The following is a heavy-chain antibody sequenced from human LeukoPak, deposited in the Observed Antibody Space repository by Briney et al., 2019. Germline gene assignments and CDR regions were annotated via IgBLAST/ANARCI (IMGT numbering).Heavy chain of an antibody. Sequence: GASVKVSCKASGYTFTSYDINWVRQATGQGLECMGWMNPNSGNTGYAQKFQGRVTMTRNTSISTAYMELSSLRSEDTAVYYCARGAEYCSSTSCYTPDYWGQGTLVTVSS. V-gene: IGHV1-8*01. J-gene: IGHJ4*02. D-gene: IGHD2-2*02. CDR1: GYTFTSYD. CDR3: ARGAEYCSSTSCYTPDY. CDR2: MNPNSGNT.